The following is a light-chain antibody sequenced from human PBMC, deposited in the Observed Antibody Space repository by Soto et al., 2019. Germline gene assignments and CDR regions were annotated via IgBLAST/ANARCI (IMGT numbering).Light chain of an antibody. J-gene: IGKJ1*01. CDR2: SAS. Sequence: EIVMTQSPATLSVSPGETATLSCRASQSVSTDLAWYQQKPGHSPRLLIYSASTRATGVPARFSGSGFGTEFSLIISGLQSEDFALYFCLQYTDWPRTFGPGTRVEIK. CDR1: QSVSTD. V-gene: IGKV3-15*01. CDR3: LQYTDWPRT.